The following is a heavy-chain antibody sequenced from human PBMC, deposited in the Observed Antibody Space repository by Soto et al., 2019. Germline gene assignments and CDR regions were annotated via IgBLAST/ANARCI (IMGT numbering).Heavy chain of an antibody. CDR2: ISGSGGST. V-gene: IGHV3-23*01. J-gene: IGHJ4*02. CDR3: AKDFFPVWKRWVFDY. Sequence: EVQLLESGGGLVQPGGSLRLSCAASGFTFSSYAMSWVRQAPGKGLEWVSAISGSGGSTYYADSVKGRFTISRDNSKNTLDLQIDSLRGEDTGVLYLAKDFFPVWKRWVFDYWGQGTLVTVSS. D-gene: IGHD3-16*01. CDR1: GFTFSSYA.